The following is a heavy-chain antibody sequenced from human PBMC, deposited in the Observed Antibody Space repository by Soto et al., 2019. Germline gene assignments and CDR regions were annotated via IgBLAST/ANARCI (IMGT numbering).Heavy chain of an antibody. Sequence: SETLSLTCTVSGGSISNGVYFWGWVRQAPGKGLDWIGLIYYSGKTYYNPSLRSRVSLSVDTSENHFSLKLSSVTAADTAVYYCARLIYCNVGTSCNFASWGQGVLVTGSS. V-gene: IGHV4-39*02. CDR2: IYYSGKT. D-gene: IGHD2-15*01. CDR1: GGSISNGVYF. J-gene: IGHJ4*02. CDR3: ARLIYCNVGTSCNFAS.